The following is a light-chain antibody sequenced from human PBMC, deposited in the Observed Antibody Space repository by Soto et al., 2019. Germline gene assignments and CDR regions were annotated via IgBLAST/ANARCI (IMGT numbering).Light chain of an antibody. V-gene: IGLV3-21*04. J-gene: IGLJ2*01. CDR3: QLWDNTGDRVL. CDR2: SDN. CDR1: NIGTKS. Sequence: SYELTQSPSVSVAPGKTARITCGGNNIGTKSVHLYQQKPGQAPVLVIYSDNDRPSGIPARFSGSNSGHTATLTISRVEAGDEADYYCQLWDNTGDRVLFGGGTKLTVL.